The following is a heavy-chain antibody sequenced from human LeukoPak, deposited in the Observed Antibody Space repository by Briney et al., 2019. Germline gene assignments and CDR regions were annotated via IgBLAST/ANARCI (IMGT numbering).Heavy chain of an antibody. CDR1: GFTFSSYA. V-gene: IGHV3-23*01. Sequence: GGSLRLFCAASGFTFSSYAMSWVRQTPGKGLEWVTAISGSGGSTYYADSVKGRFTISRDNSKNTLYLQMNSLRAEDTAVYYCAKDLLERSYDYWGQGTLVTVSS. D-gene: IGHD3-3*01. J-gene: IGHJ4*02. CDR3: AKDLLERSYDY. CDR2: ISGSGGST.